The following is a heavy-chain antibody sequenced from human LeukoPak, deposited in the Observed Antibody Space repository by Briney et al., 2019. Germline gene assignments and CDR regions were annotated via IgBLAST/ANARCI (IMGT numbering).Heavy chain of an antibody. J-gene: IGHJ3*02. D-gene: IGHD1-26*01. CDR2: IYHSGST. V-gene: IGHV4-39*07. CDR1: GGSISSSNFY. Sequence: SKTLSLTCTVSGGSISSSNFYWGWVRQPPGKGLEWIGSIYHSGSTYYNPSLKSRVIISVDMSKNQFSLKLSSVTAADTAVYYCARVGGAVAIIGAFDIWGQGTMVTVSS. CDR3: ARVGGAVAIIGAFDI.